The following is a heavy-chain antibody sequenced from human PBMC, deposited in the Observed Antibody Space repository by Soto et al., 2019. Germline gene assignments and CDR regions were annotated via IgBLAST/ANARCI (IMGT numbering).Heavy chain of an antibody. J-gene: IGHJ5*02. CDR3: ATRLGYCSSTSCQGFDP. CDR2: IIPIFGTA. CDR1: GGTFSSYA. Sequence: QVQLVQSGAEVKKPGSSVKVSCKASGGTFSSYAISWVRQAPGQGLEWMGGIIPIFGTANYAQKFQGRVTITADESTSTAYMELSSLRSEDTAMYYCATRLGYCSSTSCQGFDPWGQGTLVTVSS. V-gene: IGHV1-69*01. D-gene: IGHD2-2*01.